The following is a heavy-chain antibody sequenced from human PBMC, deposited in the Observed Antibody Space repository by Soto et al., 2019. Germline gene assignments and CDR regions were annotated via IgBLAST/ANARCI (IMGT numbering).Heavy chain of an antibody. Sequence: ASVKVSCMASGGTFSSYTISWVRQAPGQGLEWMGGIIPISGTTNYAQKFQGRVTIMADKSTSTAYMELSSLRSEDTAVYYCARDETQGIIVMVVAKSHAFNFWGQGTTVT. J-gene: IGHJ3*01. V-gene: IGHV1-69*06. D-gene: IGHD3-22*01. CDR2: IIPISGTT. CDR3: ARDETQGIIVMVVAKSHAFNF. CDR1: GGTFSSYT.